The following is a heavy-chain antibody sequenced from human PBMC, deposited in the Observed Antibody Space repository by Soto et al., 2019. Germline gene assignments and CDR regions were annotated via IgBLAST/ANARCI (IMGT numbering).Heavy chain of an antibody. J-gene: IGHJ4*02. CDR1: GFTVSSNY. V-gene: IGHV3-66*01. Sequence: GGSLRLSCAASGFTVSSNYMSWVRQAPGKGLEWVSVIYSGGSTYYADSVKGRFTISRDNSKNTLYLQMNSLRAEDTAVYYCARELNYVSGGYDYWGQGTLVTVSS. CDR2: IYSGGST. CDR3: ARELNYVSGGYDY. D-gene: IGHD3-16*01.